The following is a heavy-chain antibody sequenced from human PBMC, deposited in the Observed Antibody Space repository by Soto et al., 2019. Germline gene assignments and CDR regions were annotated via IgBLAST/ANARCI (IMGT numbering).Heavy chain of an antibody. CDR3: ARGQIFGGQRDGMDV. Sequence: GSLRLSCAASGFTFNSYDMHWVRQTTGKGLEWVSTIDSAGDTYYSGSVKGRFTISRENAKNSLYLQMNSLRAGDTAVYHCARGQIFGGQRDGMDVWSQGTTVTVSS. D-gene: IGHD3-3*01. V-gene: IGHV3-13*01. CDR2: IDSAGDT. CDR1: GFTFNSYD. J-gene: IGHJ6*02.